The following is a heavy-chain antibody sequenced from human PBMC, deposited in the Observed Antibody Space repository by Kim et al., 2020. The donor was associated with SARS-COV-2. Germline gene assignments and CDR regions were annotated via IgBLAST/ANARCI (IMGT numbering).Heavy chain of an antibody. CDR3: ANLFSAPDFDY. CDR1: GFTFSSYG. J-gene: IGHJ4*02. CDR2: ISYDGSNK. Sequence: GGSLRLSCAASGFTFSSYGMHWVRQAPGKGLEWVAVISYDGSNKYYADSVKGRFTISRDNSKNTLYLQMNSLRAEDTAVYYCANLFSAPDFDYWGQGTLVTVSS. V-gene: IGHV3-30*18. D-gene: IGHD2-21*01.